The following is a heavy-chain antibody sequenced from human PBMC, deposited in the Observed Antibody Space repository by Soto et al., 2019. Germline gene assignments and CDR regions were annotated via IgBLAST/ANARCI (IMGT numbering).Heavy chain of an antibody. J-gene: IGHJ4*02. V-gene: IGHV4-34*01. Sequence: QVKQQQWGAGLLKPSETLSLTCAVYGGPFSGYYWSWFRQPPGKGLEWIGEINHSGSTNYNPSLKSRVTISVDTSKNQFSLKLSSVTAADTAVYYCARSSGWYRYWGQGTLVTVSS. CDR3: ARSSGWYRY. CDR2: INHSGST. D-gene: IGHD6-19*01. CDR1: GGPFSGYY.